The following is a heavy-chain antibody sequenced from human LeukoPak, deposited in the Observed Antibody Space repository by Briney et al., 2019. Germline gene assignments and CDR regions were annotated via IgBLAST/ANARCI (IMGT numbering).Heavy chain of an antibody. V-gene: IGHV1-2*02. Sequence: ASVKVSCKASGYTFTGYYMHWVRQAPRQGLEWMGWINPNSGGKNYPQKLQGRVTMTRDPSISPAYLELSRLRSDDTAVYYCARLRAYYDSSGYVYVLEAFDIWGQGTMVTVSS. D-gene: IGHD3-22*01. CDR3: ARLRAYYDSSGYVYVLEAFDI. CDR2: INPNSGGK. CDR1: GYTFTGYY. J-gene: IGHJ3*02.